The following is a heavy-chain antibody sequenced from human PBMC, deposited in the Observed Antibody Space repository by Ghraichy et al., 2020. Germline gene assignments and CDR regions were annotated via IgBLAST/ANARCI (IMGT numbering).Heavy chain of an antibody. V-gene: IGHV4-59*01. CDR1: GGSISSYY. D-gene: IGHD4-17*01. CDR3: AREDGDVGGYGMDV. J-gene: IGHJ6*02. CDR2: ISYSGST. Sequence: SETLSLTCTVSGGSISSYYWSWIRQPPGKGLEWIGYISYSGSTNYNPSLKSRVTLSVDTSKNQFSLKLSSVTAADTAVYYCAREDGDVGGYGMDVWGQGTTVTVSS.